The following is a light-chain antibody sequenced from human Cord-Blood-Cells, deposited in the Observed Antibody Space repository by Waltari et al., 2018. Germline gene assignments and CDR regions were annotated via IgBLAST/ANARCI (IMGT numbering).Light chain of an antibody. CDR2: AAS. V-gene: IGKV1-17*01. Sequence: DIQMTHSPSSLSASVGARVTITCRASQGIRNDLGWYQQKPGKAPKRLIYAASSLESAVASTFSGSGSGTELTLTSSSLQPEDFATYYCLQHNSYPFTFGPGTTVDIK. CDR1: QGIRND. CDR3: LQHNSYPFT. J-gene: IGKJ3*01.